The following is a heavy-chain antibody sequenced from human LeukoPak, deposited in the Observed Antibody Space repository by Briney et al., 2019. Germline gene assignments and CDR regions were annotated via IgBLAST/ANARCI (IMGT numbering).Heavy chain of an antibody. D-gene: IGHD5-12*01. Sequence: ASVKVSCKASGGTFSSYAISWVRQAPGQGLEWMGGIIPIFGTANYAQKFQGRVTITADKSTSTAYMELSSLRAEDTAFYYCAINGGGDSGYGNFDYWGQGTLVTVSS. CDR3: AINGGGDSGYGNFDY. CDR2: IIPIFGTA. CDR1: GGTFSSYA. J-gene: IGHJ4*02. V-gene: IGHV1-69*06.